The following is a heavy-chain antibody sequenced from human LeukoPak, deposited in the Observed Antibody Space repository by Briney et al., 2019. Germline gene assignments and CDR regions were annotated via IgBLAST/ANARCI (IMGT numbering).Heavy chain of an antibody. D-gene: IGHD6-19*01. CDR3: AREHSSGWTRFDY. J-gene: IGHJ4*02. CDR1: GFTFSSYE. V-gene: IGHV3-48*03. CDR2: ISSSGSTI. Sequence: SGGSLTLSCAASGFTFSSYEMNWVRQAPGKGLEWVSYISSSGSTIYFADSVKGRFTISRDNAKNSLYLQMNSLRAEDTAVYYCAREHSSGWTRFDYWGQGTLVTVSS.